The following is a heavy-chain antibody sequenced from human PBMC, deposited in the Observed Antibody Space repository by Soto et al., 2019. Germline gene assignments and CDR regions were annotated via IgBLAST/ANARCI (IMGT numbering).Heavy chain of an antibody. J-gene: IGHJ4*02. CDR1: GFTFSSYS. CDR2: ISSSSSYI. D-gene: IGHD3-22*01. CDR3: ASHPRDSSGYWYYFDY. Sequence: EVQLVESGGGLVKPGGSLRLSCAGSGFTFSSYSMNWVRQAPGKGLEWVSSISSSSSYIYYADSVKGRFTISRDNAKNSLDLQMNSLRAEDTAVYYCASHPRDSSGYWYYFDYWGQGTLVTVSS. V-gene: IGHV3-21*01.